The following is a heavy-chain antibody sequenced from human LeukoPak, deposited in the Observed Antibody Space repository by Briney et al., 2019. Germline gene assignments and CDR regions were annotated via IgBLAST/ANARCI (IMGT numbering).Heavy chain of an antibody. J-gene: IGHJ4*02. CDR2: ISGSGGST. V-gene: IGHV3-23*01. D-gene: IGHD3-22*01. Sequence: GGSLRLSCAASGFGFSSYAMSWVRQAPGKGLEWVSTISGSGGSTFYADSVKGRFTISRDNSKNTLYMQMNSLRAEDTAVYYCAKDRGWLVDYWGQGTLVTVSS. CDR1: GFGFSSYA. CDR3: AKDRGWLVDY.